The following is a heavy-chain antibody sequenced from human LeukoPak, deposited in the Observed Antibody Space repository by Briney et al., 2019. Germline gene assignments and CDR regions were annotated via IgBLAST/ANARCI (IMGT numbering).Heavy chain of an antibody. D-gene: IGHD3-16*02. CDR3: ARHIGGGIEDMDV. Sequence: SETLSLTCTVSGGSIGTYYWSWVRQSPGTGLEWIGYIYVTGTRYNPYLQSRVTISVDRSRNQFFLKMASVTAADTAVYYCARHIGGGIEDMDVWGRGTKVTVSS. CDR1: GGSIGTYY. CDR2: IYVTGT. V-gene: IGHV4-59*08. J-gene: IGHJ6*03.